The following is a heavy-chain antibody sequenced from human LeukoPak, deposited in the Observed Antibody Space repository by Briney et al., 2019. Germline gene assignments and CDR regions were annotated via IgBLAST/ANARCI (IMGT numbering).Heavy chain of an antibody. CDR1: GGSISSYY. CDR2: IYYSGST. J-gene: IGHJ4*02. Sequence: SETLSLTCTVSGGSISSYYWNWIRQPPGKGLEWIGYIYYSGSTNYNPSLKSRVTISVDTSKNQFSLKLSSVTAADTAVYYCARVDHGSGPIPDYWGQGTLVTVSS. D-gene: IGHD2-15*01. V-gene: IGHV4-59*01. CDR3: ARVDHGSGPIPDY.